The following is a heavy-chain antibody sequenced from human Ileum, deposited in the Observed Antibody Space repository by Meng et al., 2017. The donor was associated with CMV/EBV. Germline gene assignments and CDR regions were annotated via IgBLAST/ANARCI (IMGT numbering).Heavy chain of an antibody. CDR3: ARRMTGFYHHFDP. D-gene: IGHD3-9*01. V-gene: IGHV4-59*01. CDR2: IYSSGST. CDR1: GGSINNSY. J-gene: IGHJ5*02. Sequence: QGHLEEWGPRLGKPSETLSRTCTVSGGSINNSYWTWIRQPPGQRLEWIGYIYSSGSTYYNPSLKSRVTVSVDTSKNQFSLRLTSVTAADTAIYYCARRMTGFYHHFDPWGQGTLVTVSS.